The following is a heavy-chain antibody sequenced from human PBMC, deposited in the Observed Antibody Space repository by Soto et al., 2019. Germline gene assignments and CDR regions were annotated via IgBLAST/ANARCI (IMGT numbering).Heavy chain of an antibody. D-gene: IGHD1-26*01. CDR2: ISYDGSNK. CDR1: GFTFSSYA. V-gene: IGHV3-30-3*01. J-gene: IGHJ4*02. Sequence: PGGSLRLSCAASGFTFSSYAMHWVRQAPGKGLEWVAVISYDGSNKYYADSVKGRFTISRDNSKSTLYLQMNSLRAEDTAVYYCARDTVGAQAHWGQGTLVTVSS. CDR3: ARDTVGAQAH.